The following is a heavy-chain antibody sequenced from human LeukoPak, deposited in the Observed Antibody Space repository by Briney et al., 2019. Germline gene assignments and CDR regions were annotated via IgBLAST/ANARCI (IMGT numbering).Heavy chain of an antibody. J-gene: IGHJ6*02. CDR2: IWYDGSNK. CDR1: GFTFSSYG. V-gene: IGHV3-33*01. D-gene: IGHD6-19*01. CDR3: ARTMNSGWDYYYYGMDV. Sequence: PGGSLRLSCAASGFTFSSYGMHWVRQAPGKGLEWVAVIWYDGSNKYYADSVKGRFTISRDDSKNTLYLQMNSLRAEDTAVYYCARTMNSGWDYYYYGMDVWGQGTTVTVSS.